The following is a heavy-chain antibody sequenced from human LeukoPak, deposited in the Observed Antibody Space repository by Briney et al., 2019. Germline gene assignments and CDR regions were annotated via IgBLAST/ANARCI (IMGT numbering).Heavy chain of an antibody. CDR2: ISGSGGST. Sequence: GGSLRLSCTASGFTFGDYAMSWVRQAPGKGLEWVSAISGSGGSTYYADSVKGRFTISRDNSKNTLYLQMNSLRAEDTAVYYCAKDGRITMSLDAFDIWGQGTMVTVSS. V-gene: IGHV3-23*01. CDR3: AKDGRITMSLDAFDI. D-gene: IGHD3-22*01. CDR1: GFTFGDYA. J-gene: IGHJ3*02.